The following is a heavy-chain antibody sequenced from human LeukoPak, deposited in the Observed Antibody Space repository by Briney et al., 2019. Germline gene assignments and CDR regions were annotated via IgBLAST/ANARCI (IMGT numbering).Heavy chain of an antibody. D-gene: IGHD6-19*01. CDR1: GFTFSSYS. Sequence: GGSLRLSCAASGFTFSSYSMNWVRQAPGKGLEWVSFITSSSSTIHYVDSVKGRFIISRDNAKNSLYLRMNSLRAEDTAVYYCARDRPGSGWYYFDSWGQGTLVTVSS. J-gene: IGHJ4*02. CDR2: ITSSSSTI. CDR3: ARDRPGSGWYYFDS. V-gene: IGHV3-48*01.